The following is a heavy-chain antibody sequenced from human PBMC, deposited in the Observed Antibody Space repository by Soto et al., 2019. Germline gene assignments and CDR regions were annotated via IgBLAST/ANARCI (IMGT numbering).Heavy chain of an antibody. CDR2: ISSSSSYI. CDR1: GFTCSSYS. Sequence: PGGSLRLSCAASGFTCSSYSMNWVRQAPGKGLEWVSSISSSSSYIYYADSVKGRFTISRDNAKNSLYLQMNSLRAEDTAVYYCARDRYGYGDYWYFDLWGRGTLVTVSS. CDR3: ARDRYGYGDYWYFDL. J-gene: IGHJ2*01. D-gene: IGHD4-17*01. V-gene: IGHV3-21*01.